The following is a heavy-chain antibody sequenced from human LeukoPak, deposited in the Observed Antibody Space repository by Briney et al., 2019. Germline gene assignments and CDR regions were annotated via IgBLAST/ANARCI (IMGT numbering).Heavy chain of an antibody. CDR1: GFTFSSYG. D-gene: IGHD3-22*01. Sequence: GGSPRLSCAASGFTFSSYGMHWVRQAPGKGLEWVAVISYDGSNKYYADSVKGRFTISRDNSKNTLYLQMNSLRAEDTAVYYCAKPDSSDGDFDYWGQGTLVTVSS. V-gene: IGHV3-30*18. CDR3: AKPDSSDGDFDY. CDR2: ISYDGSNK. J-gene: IGHJ4*02.